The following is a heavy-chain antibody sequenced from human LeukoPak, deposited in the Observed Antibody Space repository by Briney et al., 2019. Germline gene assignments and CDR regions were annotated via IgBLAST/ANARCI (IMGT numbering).Heavy chain of an antibody. J-gene: IGHJ4*02. CDR2: ISYDGSNK. V-gene: IGHV3-30-3*01. CDR1: GFTFSNYA. D-gene: IGHD5-12*01. CDR3: AAPLVATMGFDY. Sequence: GGSLRLSCAASGFTFSNYAMHWVRQAPGKGLEWVAIISYDGSNKFYADSVKGRFTISRDNSKNTLYLQMNSLRAEDTAVYYCAAPLVATMGFDYWGQGTLVTVSS.